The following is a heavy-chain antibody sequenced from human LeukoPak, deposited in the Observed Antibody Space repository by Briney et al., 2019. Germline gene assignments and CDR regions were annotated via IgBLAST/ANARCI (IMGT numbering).Heavy chain of an antibody. J-gene: IGHJ3*02. V-gene: IGHV1-69*05. CDR2: IIPLFGTP. CDR1: GGTFRSYV. D-gene: IGHD3-3*01. CDR3: ASSPYYESWSGYHEAFGI. Sequence: SVKVSCKASGGTFRSYVFSWVRQAPGQGLEWMGGIIPLFGTPYYAQKFQGKVTITTDEATSTAYMELSSLTSEDTAVYYCASSPYYESWSGYHEAFGIWDRGTMVTVSS.